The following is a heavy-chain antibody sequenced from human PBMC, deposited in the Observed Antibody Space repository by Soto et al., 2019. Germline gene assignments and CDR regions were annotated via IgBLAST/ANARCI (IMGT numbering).Heavy chain of an antibody. D-gene: IGHD3-3*01. CDR2: IYHSGNNN. CDR3: ARGPAKNYDCWAGDPRGLDV. CDR1: GGSISNTNYY. J-gene: IGHJ6*02. V-gene: IGHV4-30-4*01. Sequence: QVQLRESGPGLVRPSQTLSLTCNVSGGSISNTNYYWSWIRQSPGSGLEWLGNIYHSGNNNKNNPSLESRVSVSLDTTKNQVALTPSTVTAADTAAYDGARGPAKNYDCWAGDPRGLDVWGQGTTVTVSS.